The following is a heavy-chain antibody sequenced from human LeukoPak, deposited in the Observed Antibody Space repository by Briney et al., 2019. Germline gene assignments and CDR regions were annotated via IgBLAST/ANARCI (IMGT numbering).Heavy chain of an antibody. V-gene: IGHV4-59*11. CDR1: VGSISSHY. D-gene: IGHD3-10*01. CDR2: IYYSGST. CDR3: ARGMVRGVLVSDRFDP. Sequence: PSETLSLTCTVSVGSISSHYWSWIRQPPGKGLGWIGYIYYSGSTNYNPSLKSRVTISVGTSKNQFSLKLSSVTAADTAVYYCARGMVRGVLVSDRFDPWGQGTLVTVSS. J-gene: IGHJ5*02.